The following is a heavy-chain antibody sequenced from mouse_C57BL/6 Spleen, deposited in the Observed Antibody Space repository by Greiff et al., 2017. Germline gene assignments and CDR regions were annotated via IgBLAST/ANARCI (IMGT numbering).Heavy chain of an antibody. CDR1: GYTFTSYW. Sequence: VQLQQSGAELVKPGASVKLSCKASGYTFTSYWMQWVKQRPGQGLEWIGEIDPSDSYTNYNQKFKGKATLTVDTSSSTAYMQLSSLTSEDYAVYYCARWLLPNWYFDVWGTGTTVTVSS. J-gene: IGHJ1*03. V-gene: IGHV1-50*01. CDR3: ARWLLPNWYFDV. CDR2: IDPSDSYT. D-gene: IGHD2-3*01.